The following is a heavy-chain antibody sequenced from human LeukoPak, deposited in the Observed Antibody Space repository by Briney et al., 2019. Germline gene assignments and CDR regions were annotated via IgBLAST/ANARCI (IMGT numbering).Heavy chain of an antibody. J-gene: IGHJ4*02. CDR1: GFIFSSYA. V-gene: IGHV3-23*01. CDR2: IGIGGGST. CDR3: AKKAGGPSDY. Sequence: GGSLRLSCAASGFIFSSYAMSWVRQAPGKGLEWVSTIGIGGGSTYYAGSVKGRFTISRDNSKNTLYLQMNRLRAEDTALYYCAKKAGGPSDYWGQGTLVTVSS. D-gene: IGHD2-15*01.